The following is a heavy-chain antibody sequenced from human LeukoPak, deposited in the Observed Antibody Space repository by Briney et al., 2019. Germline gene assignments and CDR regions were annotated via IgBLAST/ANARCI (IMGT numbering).Heavy chain of an antibody. D-gene: IGHD5-24*01. CDR3: ARPVEMATIHDAFDI. Sequence: KAGESLKISCKGSGYSFTTYWIAWVRQMPGKGLEWMGIIYPGDSDTRYSPSFQGQVTISADKSISTAYLQWSSLKASDTAMYYCARPVEMATIHDAFDIWGQGTMVTVSS. CDR1: GYSFTTYW. CDR2: IYPGDSDT. V-gene: IGHV5-51*01. J-gene: IGHJ3*02.